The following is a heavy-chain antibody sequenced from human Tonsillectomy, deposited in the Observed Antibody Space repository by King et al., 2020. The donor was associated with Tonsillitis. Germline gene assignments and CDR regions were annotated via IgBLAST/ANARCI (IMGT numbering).Heavy chain of an antibody. CDR1: GSTCSNYA. CDR3: ARGGSYYGDYWADY. CDR2: IIHIFGSA. D-gene: IGHD4-17*01. V-gene: IGHV1-69*01. J-gene: IGHJ4*02. Sequence: VQLVESGGEVKTPGSSVKVSCKSFGSTCSNYAISWVRQAPGQGLEWRGGIIHIFGSANYGQKFQCRVTITADESTSTAYMELSSLRSEDTAVYYCARGGSYYGDYWADYWGQGPLVTASS.